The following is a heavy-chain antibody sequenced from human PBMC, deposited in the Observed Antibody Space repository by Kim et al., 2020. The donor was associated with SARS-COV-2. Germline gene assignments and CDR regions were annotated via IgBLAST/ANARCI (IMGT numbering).Heavy chain of an antibody. J-gene: IGHJ3*02. CDR3: AHPRGDYYGSGSEDAFDI. Sequence: SVKVSCKASGGTFSSYAISWVRQAPGQGLEWMGGIIPIFGTANYAQKFQGRVTITADESTSTAYMELSSLRSEDTAVYYCAHPRGDYYGSGSEDAFDIWGQGTMVTVSS. CDR2: IIPIFGTA. CDR1: GGTFSSYA. D-gene: IGHD3-10*01. V-gene: IGHV1-69*13.